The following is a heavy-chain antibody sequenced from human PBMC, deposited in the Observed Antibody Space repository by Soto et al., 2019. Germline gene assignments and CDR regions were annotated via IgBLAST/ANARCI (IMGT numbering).Heavy chain of an antibody. CDR1: GGSISSYY. J-gene: IGHJ4*02. D-gene: IGHD2-8*02. V-gene: IGHV4-59*01. CDR2: IYYTEST. CDR3: ARDSAVVPRVLVY. Sequence: PSETLSLTCTVSGGSISSYYWSWLRQPPGKGLEWIGNIYYTESTNYNPSLKSRVTMSIDTSKNHFSLKLSSVTAADTAVYYCARDSAVVPRVLVYWGLGTLVTVSS.